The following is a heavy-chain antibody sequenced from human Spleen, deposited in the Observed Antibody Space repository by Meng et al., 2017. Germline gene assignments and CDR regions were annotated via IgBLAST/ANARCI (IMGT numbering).Heavy chain of an antibody. D-gene: IGHD3-3*01. CDR1: GYSITGSYN. CDR2: IYQSGST. CDR3: AGLFFYFDY. J-gene: IGHJ4*02. V-gene: IGHV4-38-2*01. Sequence: SETLSLTCGVSGYSITGSYNWGWIRQSPGKGLEWIGSIYQSGSTYYNPSLKSRVTMSADTSKNQFSLKLTSVTAADSAIYYCAGLFFYFDYWGQGALVTVSS.